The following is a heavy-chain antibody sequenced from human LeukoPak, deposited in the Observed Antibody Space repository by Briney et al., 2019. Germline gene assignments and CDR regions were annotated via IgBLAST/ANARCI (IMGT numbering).Heavy chain of an antibody. Sequence: GGSLRLSCAASGFTFNNYWMGWVRRAPGKGLEWLANIKPDGGDKYYVDSVKGRFTISRDNAKNTLYLQMNSLRAEDTAVYYCARAGRGLRYFDWLTYDYWGQGTLVTVSS. J-gene: IGHJ4*02. V-gene: IGHV3-7*01. D-gene: IGHD3-9*01. CDR1: GFTFNNYW. CDR2: IKPDGGDK. CDR3: ARAGRGLRYFDWLTYDY.